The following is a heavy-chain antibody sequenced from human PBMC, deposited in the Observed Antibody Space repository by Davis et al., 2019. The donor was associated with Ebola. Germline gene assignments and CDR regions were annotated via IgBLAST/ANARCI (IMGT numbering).Heavy chain of an antibody. CDR1: GFTFSSYG. V-gene: IGHV3-33*01. Sequence: PGGSLRLSCAASGFTFSSYGMHWVRQAPGKGLEWVAVIWYDGSNKYYADSVKGRFTISRDNSKNTLYLQMNSLRAEDTAVYYCARDSYSSSWYGDYWGQGTLVTVSS. CDR2: IWYDGSNK. D-gene: IGHD6-13*01. CDR3: ARDSYSSSWYGDY. J-gene: IGHJ4*02.